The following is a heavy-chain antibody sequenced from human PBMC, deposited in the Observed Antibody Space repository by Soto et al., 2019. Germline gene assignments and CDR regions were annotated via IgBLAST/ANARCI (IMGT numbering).Heavy chain of an antibody. CDR2: INPNSGGT. CDR3: ARERGHGIRAFDI. D-gene: IGHD3-10*01. J-gene: IGHJ3*02. CDR1: GYTFTGYY. Sequence: QVQLVQSGAEVKKPGASVKVSCKASGYTFTGYYMHWVRQAPGQGLEWMGWINPNSGGTNYAQKFQGWVTMTRDTSISTAYMELSRLRSDETAVYYCARERGHGIRAFDIWGQGTMVTVSS. V-gene: IGHV1-2*04.